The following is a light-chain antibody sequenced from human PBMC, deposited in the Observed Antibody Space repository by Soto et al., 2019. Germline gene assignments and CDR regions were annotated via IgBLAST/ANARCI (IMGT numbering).Light chain of an antibody. CDR1: QKISSY. J-gene: IGKJ1*01. Sequence: DRLVTQCPACVWASFASSVTLYYRESQKISSYLKWYQKKPGNAPKPIIYAASSLESGVPSRFSGSGSGTDLTLTISSLQPEDFATYYCQQSYHTPRTFGQATKVDI. CDR3: QQSYHTPRT. CDR2: AAS. V-gene: IGKV1-39*01.